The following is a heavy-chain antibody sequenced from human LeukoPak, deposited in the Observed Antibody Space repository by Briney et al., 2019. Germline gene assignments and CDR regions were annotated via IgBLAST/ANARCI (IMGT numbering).Heavy chain of an antibody. J-gene: IGHJ4*02. V-gene: IGHV3-33*01. D-gene: IGHD3-22*01. CDR2: IWYDGSNK. CDR3: ARPMYYYDSSGASFDY. CDR1: GFTFSSYG. Sequence: GRSLRLSCAASGFTFSSYGMHWVRQAPGKGLEWVAVIWYDGSNKYYADSVKGRFTISRDNSKNTLYLQMNSLRAEDTAVYYCARPMYYYDSSGASFDYWGQGTLVTASS.